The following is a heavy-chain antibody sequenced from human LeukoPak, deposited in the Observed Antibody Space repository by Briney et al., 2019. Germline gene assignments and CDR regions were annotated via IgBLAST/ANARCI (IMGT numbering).Heavy chain of an antibody. CDR2: ISSSGSTI. J-gene: IGHJ6*04. V-gene: IGHV3-48*03. CDR3: ASLPTVPEPHGYYYGMDV. Sequence: GGSLRLSCAASGFTFSSYVMNWVRQAPGKGLEWVSYISSSGSTIYYADSVKGRFTTSRDNAKNSLYLQMNSLRAEDTAVYYCASLPTVPEPHGYYYGMDVWGKGTTVTVSS. CDR1: GFTFSSYV. D-gene: IGHD4-17*01.